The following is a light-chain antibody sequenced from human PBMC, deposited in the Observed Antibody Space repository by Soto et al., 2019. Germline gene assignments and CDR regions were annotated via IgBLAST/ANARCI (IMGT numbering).Light chain of an antibody. J-gene: IGLJ1*01. Sequence: QSVLTQPRSVSGSPGQSVTFSCTGTNSDVGGSKSVSWYQQHPGKAPKLMIYDDIKRPSGVPDRFSGSKSGNTASLTISGLQAEDEADYYRCSYAGSSYYVFGSGTKVTVL. CDR3: CSYAGSSYYV. V-gene: IGLV2-11*01. CDR1: NSDVGGSKS. CDR2: DDI.